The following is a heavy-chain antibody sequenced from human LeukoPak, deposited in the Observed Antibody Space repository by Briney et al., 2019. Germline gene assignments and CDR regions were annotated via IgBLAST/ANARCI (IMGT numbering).Heavy chain of an antibody. Sequence: SESLSLSCTASGGSISSCSYYWGRIRPPPGKGLEWIGSMDDSGTTYSNSSLNRLATITVDTSKYQFSLKLSSMTAADAAVYYCARLSAEGYSSTGNWGDYYYGIDVWGQGTTVTVSS. J-gene: IGHJ6*02. CDR3: ARLSAEGYSSTGNWGDYYYGIDV. D-gene: IGHD6-13*01. CDR2: MDDSGTT. V-gene: IGHV4-39*01. CDR1: GGSISSCSYY.